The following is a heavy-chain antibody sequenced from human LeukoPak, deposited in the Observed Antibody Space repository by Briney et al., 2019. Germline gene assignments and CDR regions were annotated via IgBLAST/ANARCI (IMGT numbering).Heavy chain of an antibody. J-gene: IGHJ4*02. CDR1: GGSISSYY. V-gene: IGHV4-59*01. CDR3: AREWLSWIQLWGFFDY. D-gene: IGHD5-18*01. CDR2: IYYSGST. Sequence: PSETLSLTCAVSGGSISSYYWSWIRQPPGKGLEWIGYIYYSGSTNYNPSLKSRVTISVDTSKNQFSLKLSSVTAADTAVYYCAREWLSWIQLWGFFDYWGQGTLVTVSS.